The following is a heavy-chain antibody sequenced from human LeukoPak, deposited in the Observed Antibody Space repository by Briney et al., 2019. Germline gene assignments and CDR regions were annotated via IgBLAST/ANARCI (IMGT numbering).Heavy chain of an antibody. V-gene: IGHV3-23*01. J-gene: IGHJ6*03. D-gene: IGHD3-16*01. CDR1: GFTFSSYA. Sequence: PGGSLRLSCAASGFTFSSYAMSWVRQAPGKGLEWVSGISGSGVSTYYADSVKGRFTISRDNAKNSLYLQMNSLRAEDMALYYCAKGGGGRLIYYYYMDVWGKGTTVTVSS. CDR3: AKGGGGRLIYYYYMDV. CDR2: ISGSGVST.